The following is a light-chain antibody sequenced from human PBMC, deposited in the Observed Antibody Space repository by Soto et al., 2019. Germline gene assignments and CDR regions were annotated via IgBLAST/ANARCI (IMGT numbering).Light chain of an antibody. CDR3: QHYNSSPMYI. CDR1: QSISSW. CDR2: KAS. V-gene: IGKV1-5*03. Sequence: DIQMTQSPSTLSASVGDRVTITSRASQSISSWLAWFQQKPGKAPKLLIFKASFLETGVPSRFSGTGSGTEFTLTISSLQPDDFATYYCQHYNSSPMYIFGQGTKLEIK. J-gene: IGKJ2*01.